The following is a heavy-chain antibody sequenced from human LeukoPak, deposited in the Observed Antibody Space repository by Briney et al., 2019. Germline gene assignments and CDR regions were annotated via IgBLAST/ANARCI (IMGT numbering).Heavy chain of an antibody. CDR1: GFNFGVYY. CDR2: ISSSGSIT. J-gene: IGHJ4*02. D-gene: IGHD3-10*01. V-gene: IGHV3-48*02. Sequence: GGSLRLSCAASGFNFGVYYMNWVRQAPGKGLEWVSSISSSGSITYYADSVKGRFTISRDNARNSLYLQTNSLRDEDTAVYYCARGGGTMLRSDFDFWGQGTLVTVSS. CDR3: ARGGGTMLRSDFDF.